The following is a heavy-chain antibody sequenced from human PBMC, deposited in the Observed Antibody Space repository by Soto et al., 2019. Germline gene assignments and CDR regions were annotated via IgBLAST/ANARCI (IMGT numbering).Heavy chain of an antibody. D-gene: IGHD3-10*01. V-gene: IGHV1-18*01. CDR1: GYTFTSYG. CDR3: ESNVSRGYYSYDSMDV. J-gene: IGHJ6*02. Sequence: QVQLVQSGAEVKKPGASVKVSCKASGYTFTSYGISWVRQAPGQGLEWMGWLSAYNGNTNYAQKLQGSVTMTTDTPRSTAYMALRSLRSDYSAVYYWESNVSRGYYSYDSMDVRGHGTTATVS. CDR2: LSAYNGNT.